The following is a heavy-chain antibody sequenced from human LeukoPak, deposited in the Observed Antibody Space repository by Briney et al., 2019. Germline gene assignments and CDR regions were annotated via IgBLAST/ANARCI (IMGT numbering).Heavy chain of an antibody. V-gene: IGHV3-13*04. CDR3: ARRRGGLGSYSDAFDI. CDR2: IDTAGGT. J-gene: IGHJ3*02. CDR1: GFTFSSYD. Sequence: GSLRLSCAASGFTFSSYDMHWVRQTTGEGLEWVSGIDTAGGTYYPGSAKGRFTISRDNAKNSLYLQMNSPRAGDTALYYCARRRGGLGSYSDAFDIWGQGTMVTVSS. D-gene: IGHD3-10*01.